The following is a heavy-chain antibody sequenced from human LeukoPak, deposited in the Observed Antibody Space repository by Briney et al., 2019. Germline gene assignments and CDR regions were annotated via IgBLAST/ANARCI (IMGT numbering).Heavy chain of an antibody. J-gene: IGHJ4*01. CDR1: GFRVTNDY. D-gene: IGHD3-9*01. V-gene: IGHV3-66*01. CDR2: IYAGGST. Sequence: PGGSLRLSCAVSGFRVTNDYMNWVRQAPGTGLEWVSIIYAGGSTYYADSVKGRFTISRDSSNNTLFLQMSNLRADDSGLYYCATDIRSSPLGFWGHGTLVTVSS. CDR3: ATDIRSSPLGF.